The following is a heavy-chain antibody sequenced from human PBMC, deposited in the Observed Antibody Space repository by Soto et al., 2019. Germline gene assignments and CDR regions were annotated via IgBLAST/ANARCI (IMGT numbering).Heavy chain of an antibody. J-gene: IGHJ5*02. CDR3: ARGRPVVNPYNWFDP. CDR1: GGTFSSYT. CDR2: IIPILGIA. Sequence: SVKVSCKASGGTFSSYTISWVRQAPGQGLEWMGRIIPILGIANYAQKFQGRVTITADKSTSTAYMELSSLRSEDTAVYYCARGRPVVNPYNWFDPWGQGTLVTVSS. V-gene: IGHV1-69*02. D-gene: IGHD2-15*01.